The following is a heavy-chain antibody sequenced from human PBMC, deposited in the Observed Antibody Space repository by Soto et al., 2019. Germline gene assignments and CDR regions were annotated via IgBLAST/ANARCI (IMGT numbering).Heavy chain of an antibody. V-gene: IGHV3-30*18. CDR2: ILYDGSDK. Sequence: QVQLVESGGGVVQPGRSLRLSCAASGFTFSNYGMHWVRQASGKGLEWVAFILYDGSDKYFADSVKGRFTISRDNSKNTLDLQMNSLRAEDTAVYYCAKDRIVMIRGVMNYYGMDVWGQGTTVTVSS. D-gene: IGHD3-10*01. CDR3: AKDRIVMIRGVMNYYGMDV. J-gene: IGHJ6*02. CDR1: GFTFSNYG.